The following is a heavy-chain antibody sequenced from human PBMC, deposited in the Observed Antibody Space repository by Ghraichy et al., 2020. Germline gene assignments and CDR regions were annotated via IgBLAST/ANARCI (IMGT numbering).Heavy chain of an antibody. Sequence: SETLSLTCTVSGASISSSSYYWGWVRQPPGKGLEWIGSIYHTGSTYYNPSLKSRVTISADTSKNHFSLRLTSVTAADTAVYYCARRSGMGRGVIMRGPFDFWGQGTLVTVSS. CDR2: IYHTGST. CDR1: GASISSSSYY. V-gene: IGHV4-39*02. CDR3: ARRSGMGRGVIMRGPFDF. D-gene: IGHD3-10*01. J-gene: IGHJ4*02.